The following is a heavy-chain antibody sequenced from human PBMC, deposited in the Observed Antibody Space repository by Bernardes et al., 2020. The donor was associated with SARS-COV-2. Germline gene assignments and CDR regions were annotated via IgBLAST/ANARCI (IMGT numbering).Heavy chain of an antibody. CDR3: ARGFELADAFDI. Sequence: SETLSLTCTVSGGSISSYYWSWIRQPPGKGLEWIGYIYYSGSTNYNPSLKSRVTISVDTSKNQFSLKLSSVTAADTAVYYCARGFELADAFDIWGQGTMVTVSS. J-gene: IGHJ3*02. CDR1: GGSISSYY. D-gene: IGHD3-3*02. CDR2: IYYSGST. V-gene: IGHV4-59*01.